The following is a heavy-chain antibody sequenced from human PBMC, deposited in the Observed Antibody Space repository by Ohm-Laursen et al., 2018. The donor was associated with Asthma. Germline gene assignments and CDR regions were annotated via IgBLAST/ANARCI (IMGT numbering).Heavy chain of an antibody. CDR3: ARDRCSSTSCYPYYYGMDV. J-gene: IGHJ6*02. CDR2: IWYDGSNK. CDR1: GFTFSSYG. Sequence: RSLRLSCSASGFTFSSYGMHWVRQAPGKGLEWVAVIWYDGSNKYYADSVKGRFTISRDNSKNTLYLQMNSLRAEDTAVYYCARDRCSSTSCYPYYYGMDVWGQGTTVTVSS. V-gene: IGHV3-33*01. D-gene: IGHD2-2*01.